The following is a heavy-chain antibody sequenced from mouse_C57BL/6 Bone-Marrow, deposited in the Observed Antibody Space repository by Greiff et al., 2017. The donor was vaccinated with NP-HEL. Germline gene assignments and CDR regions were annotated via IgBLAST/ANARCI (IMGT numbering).Heavy chain of an antibody. CDR2: ISNGGGST. CDR1: GFTFSDYY. V-gene: IGHV5-12*01. CDR3: ARPLYYYGSSSYAMDY. Sequence: EVQVVESGGGLVQPGGSLKLSCAASGFTFSDYYMYWVRQTPEKRLEWVAYISNGGGSTYYPDTVKGRFTISRDNAKNTLYLQMSRLKSEDTAMYYCARPLYYYGSSSYAMDYWGQGTSVTVSS. D-gene: IGHD1-1*01. J-gene: IGHJ4*01.